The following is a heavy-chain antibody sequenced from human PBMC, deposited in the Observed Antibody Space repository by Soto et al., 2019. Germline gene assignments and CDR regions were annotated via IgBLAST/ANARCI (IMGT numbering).Heavy chain of an antibody. D-gene: IGHD3-10*01. J-gene: IGHJ4*02. CDR2: IRSKANSYAT. CDR3: TFYYYGSGSYYNCDY. V-gene: IGHV3-73*01. CDR1: GFTFSGSA. Sequence: GGSLRLSCAASGFTFSGSAMHWVRQASGKGLEWVGRIRSKANSYATAYAASVKGRFTISRDDSKNTAYLQMNSLKTEDTAVYYCTFYYYGSGSYYNCDYWGQGTLVTVSS.